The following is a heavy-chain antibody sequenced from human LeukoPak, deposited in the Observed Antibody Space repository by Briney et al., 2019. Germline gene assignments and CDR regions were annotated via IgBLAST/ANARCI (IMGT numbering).Heavy chain of an antibody. CDR3: ARRDSSGWYNWFDP. Sequence: GESLKISCKGAGYSFTSYWIGWVRQLPGKGLEGMGIIYPGDSDTRYSPSFQGQVTISADKYISTAYLQWSSLKASDTGMYYCARRDSSGWYNWFDPWGQGTLVTVSS. CDR2: IYPGDSDT. D-gene: IGHD6-19*01. CDR1: GYSFTSYW. J-gene: IGHJ5*02. V-gene: IGHV5-51*01.